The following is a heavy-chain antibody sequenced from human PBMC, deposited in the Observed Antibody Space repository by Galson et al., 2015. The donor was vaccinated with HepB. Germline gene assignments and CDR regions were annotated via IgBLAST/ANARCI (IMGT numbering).Heavy chain of an antibody. V-gene: IGHV3-23*01. CDR3: AGYCSRTGCYRGRFAFDI. J-gene: IGHJ3*02. D-gene: IGHD2-2*02. Sequence: SLRLSCAASGFTFSSHAMSWVRQAPGKGLEWVSAISGSGASTYYADSVKGRFTISKDNSKNTLYLQVNSLRAEDTAVYYCAGYCSRTGCYRGRFAFDIWGQGTMVTVSS. CDR1: GFTFSSHA. CDR2: ISGSGAST.